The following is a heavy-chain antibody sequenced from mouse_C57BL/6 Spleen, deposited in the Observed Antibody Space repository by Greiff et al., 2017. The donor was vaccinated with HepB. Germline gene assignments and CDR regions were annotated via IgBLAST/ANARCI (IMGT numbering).Heavy chain of an antibody. CDR3: AREGTTGFAY. Sequence: EVKVEESEGGLVQPGSSMKLSCTASGFTFSDYYMAWVRQVSEKGLEWVANINYDGSSTYYLDSLKSRFIISRDNAKNILYLQMRSLKSEDTATYYCAREGTTGFAYWGQGTLVTVSA. J-gene: IGHJ3*01. D-gene: IGHD1-1*01. CDR1: GFTFSDYY. V-gene: IGHV5-16*01. CDR2: INYDGSST.